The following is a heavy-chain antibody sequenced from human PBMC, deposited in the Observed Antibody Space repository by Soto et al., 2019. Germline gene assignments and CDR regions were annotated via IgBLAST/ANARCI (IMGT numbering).Heavy chain of an antibody. V-gene: IGHV3-7*01. CDR3: ARELQSVPAFDI. CDR2: IKQDGSEK. D-gene: IGHD4-4*01. Sequence: TGGSLRLSCAASGFTXSSYWMSWVRQAPGKGLEWVANIKQDGSEKYYVDSVKGRFTISRDNAKNSLYLQMNSLRAEDTAVYYCARELQSVPAFDIWGQGTMVTVSS. CDR1: GFTXSSYW. J-gene: IGHJ3*02.